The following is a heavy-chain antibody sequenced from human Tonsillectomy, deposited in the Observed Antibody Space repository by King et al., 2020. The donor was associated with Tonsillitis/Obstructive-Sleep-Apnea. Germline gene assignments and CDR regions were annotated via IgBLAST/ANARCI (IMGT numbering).Heavy chain of an antibody. CDR2: IKSKTDGGTT. J-gene: IGHJ4*02. D-gene: IGHD3-3*01. Sequence: VQLVESGGGLVKPGGSLRLSCAASGFTFSNAWMSWVRQAPGKGLEWVGRIKSKTDGGTTDYAAPVKGRFTISRDDSKNTLYLQMNSLKTEDTAVYYCTTGLRLLGWRGDYWGQGTLVTVSS. CDR3: TTGLRLLGWRGDY. V-gene: IGHV3-15*01. CDR1: GFTFSNAW.